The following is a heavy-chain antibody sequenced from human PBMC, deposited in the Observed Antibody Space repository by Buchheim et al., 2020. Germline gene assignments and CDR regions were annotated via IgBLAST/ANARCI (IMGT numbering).Heavy chain of an antibody. D-gene: IGHD5-18*01. V-gene: IGHV3-48*04. CDR1: GFTFSSYG. J-gene: IGHJ6*03. CDR2: ISSSGSTI. CDR3: ARCEGSYVLSYYYYYMDV. Sequence: VQLVESGGGVVQPGRSLRLSCAASGFTFSSYGMHWVRQAPGKGLEWVSYISSSGSTIYYADSVKGRFTISRDNAKNSLYLQMNSLRAEDTAVYYCARCEGSYVLSYYYYYMDVWGKGTT.